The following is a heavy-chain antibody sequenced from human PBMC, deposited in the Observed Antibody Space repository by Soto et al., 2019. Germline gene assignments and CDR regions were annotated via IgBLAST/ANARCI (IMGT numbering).Heavy chain of an antibody. Sequence: EVHLVESGGGLVKPGGSLRLSCAVSGFTFSSCTMNWVRQAPGKGLEWVSSISPSTSHIYYADSVKGRFTISRHNAKNSQFLQMNSLRAEDTAVYYCSGCSGGACHQNYGMDVWGQGTTVPVSS. D-gene: IGHD2-15*01. CDR2: ISPSTSHI. CDR1: GFTFSSCT. J-gene: IGHJ6*02. V-gene: IGHV3-21*01. CDR3: SGCSGGACHQNYGMDV.